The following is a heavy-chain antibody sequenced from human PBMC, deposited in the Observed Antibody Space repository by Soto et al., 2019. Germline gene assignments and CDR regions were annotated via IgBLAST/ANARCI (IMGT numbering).Heavy chain of an antibody. Sequence: GGSLRLSCAASGFTFSNAWMSWVRQAPGKGLEWVGRIKSKTDGGTTDYAAPVKGRFTISRDDSKNTLYLQMNSLKTEDTAVYYCTTGRAVVAANLYYFDYWGQGTLVTVSS. J-gene: IGHJ4*02. D-gene: IGHD2-15*01. V-gene: IGHV3-15*01. CDR2: IKSKTDGGTT. CDR1: GFTFSNAW. CDR3: TTGRAVVAANLYYFDY.